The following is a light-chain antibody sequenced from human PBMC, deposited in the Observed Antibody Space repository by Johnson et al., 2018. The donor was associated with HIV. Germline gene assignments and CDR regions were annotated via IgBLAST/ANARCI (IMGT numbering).Light chain of an antibody. Sequence: QSVLTQPPSVSAAPGQRVTISCSGSSSNIGDNYVSWYQQLPGTAPKLIIYENNKRPSGIPDRFSGSKFGTSATLGITGLQTGDEADYYCGTWDSSLIAGVFGTGTKVTV. V-gene: IGLV1-51*02. CDR1: SSNIGDNY. CDR2: ENN. CDR3: GTWDSSLIAGV. J-gene: IGLJ1*01.